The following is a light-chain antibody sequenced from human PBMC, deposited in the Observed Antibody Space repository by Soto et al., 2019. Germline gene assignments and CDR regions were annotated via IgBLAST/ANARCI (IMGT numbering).Light chain of an antibody. V-gene: IGLV1-51*01. J-gene: IGLJ3*02. CDR2: DNN. CDR1: SSNIGNNY. Sequence: QSVLTQPPSVSAAPGQKVTISCSGSSSNIGNNYVSWYQQLPGTAPKLLIYDNNKRPSGIPDRLSGSKSGTSATLEITGLQTGDEADYYCGTWDSSMSAGVFGGGTKLTVL. CDR3: GTWDSSMSAGV.